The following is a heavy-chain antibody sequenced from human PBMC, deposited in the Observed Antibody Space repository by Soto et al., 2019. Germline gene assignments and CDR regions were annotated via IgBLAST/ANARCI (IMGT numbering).Heavy chain of an antibody. Sequence: EVQLLESGGGLVQPGGSLRLSCAASGFTFSSYAMSWVRQAPGKGLEWVSAISGSGGSTYYADSVKGRFTISRDNSKNTLYLQMNSLRAEDTAVYYCAKEESELRYFDWLFAFDIWGQGTMVTVSS. D-gene: IGHD3-9*01. CDR3: AKEESELRYFDWLFAFDI. V-gene: IGHV3-23*01. CDR2: ISGSGGST. CDR1: GFTFSSYA. J-gene: IGHJ3*02.